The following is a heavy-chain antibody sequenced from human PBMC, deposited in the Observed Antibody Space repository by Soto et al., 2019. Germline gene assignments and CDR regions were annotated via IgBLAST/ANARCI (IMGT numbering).Heavy chain of an antibody. CDR1: GGSISSGGYY. Sequence: SETLSLTCTVSGGSISSGGYYWSWIRQHPGKGLEWIGYIYYSGSTYYNPSLKSRVTISVDTSKNQFSLKLSSVTAADTAVYYCARAGYGSGSFPLDYYYYYMDVWGKGTTVTVSS. D-gene: IGHD3-10*01. V-gene: IGHV4-31*03. CDR3: ARAGYGSGSFPLDYYYYYMDV. J-gene: IGHJ6*03. CDR2: IYYSGST.